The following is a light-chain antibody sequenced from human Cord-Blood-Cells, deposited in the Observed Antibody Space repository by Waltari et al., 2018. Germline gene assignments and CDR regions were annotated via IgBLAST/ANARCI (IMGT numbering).Light chain of an antibody. Sequence: EIVLTQSPATLSLSPGERATLSCRASQSVSSNLAWYQQKPGQAPRLLIYGASTRATGIPARFSGSGSGTEFTLTISSLQSEDFAFYYCQQYNNWPPYTFGQGTKLEIK. J-gene: IGKJ2*01. CDR2: GAS. CDR1: QSVSSN. CDR3: QQYNNWPPYT. V-gene: IGKV3-15*01.